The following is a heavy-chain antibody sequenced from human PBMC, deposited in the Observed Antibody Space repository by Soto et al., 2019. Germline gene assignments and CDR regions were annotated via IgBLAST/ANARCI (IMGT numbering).Heavy chain of an antibody. D-gene: IGHD1-26*01. CDR2: INHSGST. V-gene: IGHV4-34*01. CDR1: GFSFSAYA. Sequence: GSLRLSCAASGFSFSAYAMSWIRQPPGKGLEWIGEINHSGSTNYNPSLKSRVTISVDTSKNQFSLKLSSVTAADTAVYYCARGIVGARGAYWGQGTLDTVSS. J-gene: IGHJ4*02. CDR3: ARGIVGARGAY.